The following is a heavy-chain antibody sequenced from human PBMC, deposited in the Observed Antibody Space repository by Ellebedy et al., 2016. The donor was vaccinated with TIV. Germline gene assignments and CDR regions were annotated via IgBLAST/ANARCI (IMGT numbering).Heavy chain of an antibody. V-gene: IGHV3-49*04. CDR2: ISSKRYGGRP. Sequence: GESLKISCTTSGFSFGDYAMIWVRQAPGKGLEWVGFISSKRYGGRPEYAASVKGRFTISRDDSRSIAYLQMDSLKSEDTAVYYCTRNPRKGADNIACDNWGRGTLVTVSS. D-gene: IGHD1-1*01. J-gene: IGHJ4*02. CDR3: TRNPRKGADNIACDN. CDR1: GFSFGDYA.